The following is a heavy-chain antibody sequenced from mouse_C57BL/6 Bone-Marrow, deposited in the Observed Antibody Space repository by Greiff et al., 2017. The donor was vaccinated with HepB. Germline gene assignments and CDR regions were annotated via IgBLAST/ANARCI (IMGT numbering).Heavy chain of an antibody. D-gene: IGHD1-1*01. CDR2: IYPGDGDT. V-gene: IGHV1-80*01. J-gene: IGHJ3*01. CDR1: GYAFSSYW. Sequence: ESGAELVKPGASVKISCKASGYAFSSYWMNWVKQRPGKGLEWIGQIYPGDGDTNYNGKFKGKATLTADKSSSTAYMQLSSLTSEDSAVYFCARSPFITTVVAKDWFAYWGQGTLVTVSA. CDR3: ARSPFITTVVAKDWFAY.